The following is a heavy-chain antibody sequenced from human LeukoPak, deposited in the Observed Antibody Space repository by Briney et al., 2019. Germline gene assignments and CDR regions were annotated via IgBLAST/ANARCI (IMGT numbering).Heavy chain of an antibody. CDR2: INWNGGST. Sequence: GGSLRLSCAASGFTFDDYGMSWVRQAPGKGLEWVSGINWNGGSTGYADSVKGRFTTSRDNAKNSLYLQMNSLRAEDTALYYCARAGYGDYFDYWGQGTLVTVSS. CDR3: ARAGYGDYFDY. V-gene: IGHV3-20*04. D-gene: IGHD4-17*01. CDR1: GFTFDDYG. J-gene: IGHJ4*02.